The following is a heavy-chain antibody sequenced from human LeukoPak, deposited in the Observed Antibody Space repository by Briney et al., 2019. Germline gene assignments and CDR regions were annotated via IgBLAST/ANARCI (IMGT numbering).Heavy chain of an antibody. CDR3: ARLEWWGISTAYYRYVAY. CDR1: GFTFSDYY. J-gene: IGHJ4*02. D-gene: IGHD3-9*01. CDR2: ISNSGSPI. Sequence: GGSLRLSCAASGFTFSDYYMSWIRQAPGKGLEWVSYISNSGSPIYYSDSVKGRFTISRDNAKNSLYLQMNSLRAEDTAVYFCARLEWWGISTAYYRYVAYWGQGTLVTVSS. V-gene: IGHV3-11*04.